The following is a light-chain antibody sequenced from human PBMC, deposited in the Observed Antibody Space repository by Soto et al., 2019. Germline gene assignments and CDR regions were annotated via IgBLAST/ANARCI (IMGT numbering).Light chain of an antibody. V-gene: IGLV1-40*01. CDR1: SSNIGAGYD. CDR2: GNS. Sequence: QPVLTQPPSVSGAPGQRVSISCTGSSSNIGAGYDVHWYQQLPGTAPKLLIYGNSNRPSGVPDRFSGSKSGTSASLAITGLQAEDEADYYRQSYDSSLSGCYVFGTGTRSPS. CDR3: QSYDSSLSGCYV. J-gene: IGLJ1*01.